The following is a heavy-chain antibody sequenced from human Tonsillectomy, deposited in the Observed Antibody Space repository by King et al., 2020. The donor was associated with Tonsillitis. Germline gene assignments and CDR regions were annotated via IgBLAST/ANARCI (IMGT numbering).Heavy chain of an antibody. CDR3: VTNAVGSDESAYRDFRH. D-gene: IGHD3-16*01. Sequence: VQLVESGAELRKPGASVTVSCRPSGDTFTGHFVHWVRQAPGQGLEWMGWINPKSGDTNYVQKFQGRVTLSGDVSITTAYMTLSSLRPDDTAVYYCVTNAVGSDESAYRDFRHWGQGTLVTVSS. V-gene: IGHV1-2*02. CDR1: GDTFTGHF. J-gene: IGHJ1*01. CDR2: INPKSGDT.